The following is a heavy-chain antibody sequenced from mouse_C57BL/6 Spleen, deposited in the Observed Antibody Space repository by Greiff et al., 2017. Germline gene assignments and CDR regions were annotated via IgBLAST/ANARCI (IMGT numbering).Heavy chain of an antibody. V-gene: IGHV5-9*01. CDR3: ARRYDGYLFGYFDV. J-gene: IGHJ1*03. Sequence: EVHLVESGGGLVKPGGSLKLSCAASGFTFSSYTMSWVRQTPEKRLEWVATISGGGGNTYYPDSVKGRFTISRDNAKNTLYLQMSSLRSEDTALYYCARRYDGYLFGYFDVWGTGTTVTVSS. D-gene: IGHD2-3*01. CDR2: ISGGGGNT. CDR1: GFTFSSYT.